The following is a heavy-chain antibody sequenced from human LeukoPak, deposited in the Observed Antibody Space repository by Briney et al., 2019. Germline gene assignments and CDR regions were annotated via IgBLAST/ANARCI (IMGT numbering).Heavy chain of an antibody. J-gene: IGHJ5*02. CDR3: ARDRPPDDYSNYPNWFDP. CDR2: INPSGGST. V-gene: IGHV1-46*03. D-gene: IGHD4-11*01. CDR1: GYTFTSYY. Sequence: ASVKVSCKASGYTFTSYYMHWVRQAPGQGLEWMGIINPSGGSTSYAQKFQGRVTMTRDTSTSTVYMELSSLRSEDTAVYYCARDRPPDDYSNYPNWFDPWGQGTLVTVSS.